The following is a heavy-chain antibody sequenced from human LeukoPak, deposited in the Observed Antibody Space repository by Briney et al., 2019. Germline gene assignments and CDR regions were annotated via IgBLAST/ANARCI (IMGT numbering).Heavy chain of an antibody. J-gene: IGHJ2*01. CDR3: ARVYYSSSYDYWYFDL. D-gene: IGHD6-13*01. V-gene: IGHV4-39*07. CDR2: IYYSGST. Sequence: PSETLSLTCTVSGGSIRSTSYYWGWIRQPPGKGLEWIGSIYYSGSTYYNPSLKSRVTISVDTSKKQLSLKLSSVTAADTAVYYCARVYYSSSYDYWYFDLWGRGTLVTVSS. CDR1: GGSIRSTSYY.